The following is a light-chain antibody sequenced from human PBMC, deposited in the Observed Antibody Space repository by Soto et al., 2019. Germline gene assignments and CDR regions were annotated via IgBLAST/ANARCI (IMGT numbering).Light chain of an antibody. Sequence: EIVMTQSPATLSVSPGERATLSCRASQSVSSNLAWYQQKPGQAPRLLISGVSTRATGIPARFSGSGSGTEFTLTISSLQSEDFAVYFCQQHYKWPPYTFGHGTKVEIK. V-gene: IGKV3-15*01. CDR1: QSVSSN. CDR3: QQHYKWPPYT. J-gene: IGKJ2*01. CDR2: GVS.